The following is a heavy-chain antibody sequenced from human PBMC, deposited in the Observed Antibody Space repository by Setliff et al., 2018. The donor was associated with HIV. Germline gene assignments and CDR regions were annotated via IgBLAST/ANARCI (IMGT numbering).Heavy chain of an antibody. V-gene: IGHV4-61*09. J-gene: IGHJ6*03. CDR3: ARGRNYGSPYFYYMDV. Sequence: PSETLSLTCTVSGASISDGTFYWSWIRQPAGKGLEWIGHLYIRTGTTNYSPSLKGRVTISLDPSKNQFSLKVRSVIAADTALYYCARGRNYGSPYFYYMDVWATGTTVTVSS. CDR2: LYIRTGTT. CDR1: GASISDGTFY. D-gene: IGHD3-10*01.